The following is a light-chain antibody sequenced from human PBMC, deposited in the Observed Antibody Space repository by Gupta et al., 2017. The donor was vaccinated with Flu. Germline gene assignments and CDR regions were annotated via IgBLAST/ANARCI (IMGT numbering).Light chain of an antibody. CDR2: WAS. CDR3: QQYYSTPPT. J-gene: IGKJ4*01. CDR1: QSVLYSSNNKNY. Sequence: EIVMTQSPYSLAVSLGERATINCKSSQSVLYSSNNKNYLAWYQQKPGQPPKLLIYWASTRESGVPDRFSGSGSGTDFTLTISSLQAEDVAVYYCQQYYSTPPTFGGGTKVEIK. V-gene: IGKV4-1*01.